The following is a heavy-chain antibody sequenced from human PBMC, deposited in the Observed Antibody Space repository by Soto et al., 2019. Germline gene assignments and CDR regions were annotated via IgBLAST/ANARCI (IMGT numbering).Heavy chain of an antibody. Sequence: SETLSLTCTVPGGSISSGGYYWSWIRQYPGKGLEWIGYIYYSGSTYYNPSLKSRVTISVDTSKNQFSLKLSSVTAADTAVYYGARDIVVVVAAKSSLYNWFDPWGQGTLVTVSS. D-gene: IGHD2-15*01. CDR3: ARDIVVVVAAKSSLYNWFDP. J-gene: IGHJ5*02. CDR2: IYYSGST. V-gene: IGHV4-31*03. CDR1: GGSISSGGYY.